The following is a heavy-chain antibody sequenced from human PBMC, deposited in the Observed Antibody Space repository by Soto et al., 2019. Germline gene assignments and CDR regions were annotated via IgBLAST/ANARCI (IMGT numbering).Heavy chain of an antibody. J-gene: IGHJ6*02. CDR3: ARVGSGAGTDYYYYGMDV. Sequence: PSETLSLTCTVSGGSISSYYWSWIRQPPGKGLEWIGYIYYSGSTNYNPSLKSRVTISVDTSKNQFSLKLSSVTAADTAVYYCARVGSGAGTDYYYYGMDVWGQGTTVTVSS. V-gene: IGHV4-59*01. CDR2: IYYSGST. CDR1: GGSISSYY. D-gene: IGHD6-19*01.